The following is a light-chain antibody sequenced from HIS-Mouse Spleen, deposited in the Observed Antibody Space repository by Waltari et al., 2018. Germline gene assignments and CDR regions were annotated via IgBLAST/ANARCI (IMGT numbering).Light chain of an antibody. Sequence: DIQMTQSPSSLSASVGDRVTITCRASQSISSYLNWYQQKPGKAPKLLIYDASSLQSGVPLRFSGSGSGTEFTLTISSLQPEDFATYYCQQSYSTPLTFGGGTKVEIK. CDR2: DAS. CDR1: QSISSY. J-gene: IGKJ4*01. V-gene: IGKV1-39*01. CDR3: QQSYSTPLT.